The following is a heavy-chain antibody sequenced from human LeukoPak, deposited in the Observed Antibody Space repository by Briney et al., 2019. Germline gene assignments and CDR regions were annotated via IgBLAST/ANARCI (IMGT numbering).Heavy chain of an antibody. CDR2: IIPIFGTA. CDR1: GGTFSSDA. J-gene: IGHJ5*02. Sequence: SVKVSCKXSGGTFSSDAISWVRQAPGQGLEWMGRIIPIFGTANYAQKFQGRVTITTDESTSTAYMELSSLRSEDTAVYYCARDPSRTNWFDPWGQGTLVTVSS. D-gene: IGHD1/OR15-1a*01. V-gene: IGHV1-69*05. CDR3: ARDPSRTNWFDP.